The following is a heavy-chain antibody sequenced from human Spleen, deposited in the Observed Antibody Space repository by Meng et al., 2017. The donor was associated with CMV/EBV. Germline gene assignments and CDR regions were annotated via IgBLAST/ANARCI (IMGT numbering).Heavy chain of an antibody. D-gene: IGHD3-16*01. CDR1: GFTFRSYE. CDR2: ISYDGSNK. Sequence: GESLKISCAASGFTFRSYEMNWVRQAPGKGLEWVAVISYDGSNKYYADSVKGRFTISRDNSKNTLYLQMNSLRAEDTAVYYCAREAEGDARNAFDIWGQGTMVTVSS. J-gene: IGHJ3*02. CDR3: AREAEGDARNAFDI. V-gene: IGHV3-30*04.